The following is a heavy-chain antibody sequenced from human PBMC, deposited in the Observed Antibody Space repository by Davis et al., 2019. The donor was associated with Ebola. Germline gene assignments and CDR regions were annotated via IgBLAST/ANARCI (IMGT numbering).Heavy chain of an antibody. CDR1: GGSISSRTYY. CDR2: IYYSGST. D-gene: IGHD6-6*01. Sequence: SETLSLTCTVSGGSISSRTYYWGWIRQAPGKGLEWIGTIYYSGSTYYNPSLRSRVTISVDTSKNHFSLKLNSVTASDTALYYCAREESSSGGYFDYWGPGTLVSVSS. V-gene: IGHV4-39*02. CDR3: AREESSSGGYFDY. J-gene: IGHJ4*02.